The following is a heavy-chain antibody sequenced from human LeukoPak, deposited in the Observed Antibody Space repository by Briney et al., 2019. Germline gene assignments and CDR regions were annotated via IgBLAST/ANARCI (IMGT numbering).Heavy chain of an antibody. D-gene: IGHD2-21*01. CDR2: ISSSSRTK. CDR3: ARGLVGPDY. V-gene: IGHV3-48*01. CDR1: GFTFSSYS. Sequence: GGSLRLSCAASGFTFSSYSMNWVRQAPGKGLEWVSYISSSSRTKYYADSVKGRFTISRDNSKNTLYLQMNSLRAEDTAVYYCARGLVGPDYWGQGTLVTVSS. J-gene: IGHJ4*02.